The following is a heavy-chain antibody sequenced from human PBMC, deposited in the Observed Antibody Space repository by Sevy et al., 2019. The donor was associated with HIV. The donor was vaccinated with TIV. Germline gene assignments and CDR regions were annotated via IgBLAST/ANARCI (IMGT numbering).Heavy chain of an antibody. D-gene: IGHD6-19*01. CDR1: GFSFYTYA. V-gene: IGHV3-23*01. CDR3: AKTEYTGGWFY. Sequence: GGSLRLSCPTSGFSFYTYAMTWVRQAPGKGLEWVASITDHGAKTFYADSVKGRFTISRDNSQSTLFLHMNSLRGDDTAVYFCAKTEYTGGWFYWGQGTLVTVSS. J-gene: IGHJ4*02. CDR2: ITDHGAKT.